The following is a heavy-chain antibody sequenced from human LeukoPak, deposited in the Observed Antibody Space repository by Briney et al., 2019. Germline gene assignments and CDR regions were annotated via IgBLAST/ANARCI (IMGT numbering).Heavy chain of an antibody. J-gene: IGHJ4*02. CDR1: GFTFSSYT. CDR3: ARDQVVGATQFDY. V-gene: IGHV3-23*01. Sequence: GGSLRLSCAASGFTFSSYTMAWVRQAPGKGLEWVSALSASGGSTYYADSVKVRFAISRDNSKNTLYLQMGSLRVEDTAVYYCARDQVVGATQFDYWGQGTLVTVSS. D-gene: IGHD1-26*01. CDR2: LSASGGST.